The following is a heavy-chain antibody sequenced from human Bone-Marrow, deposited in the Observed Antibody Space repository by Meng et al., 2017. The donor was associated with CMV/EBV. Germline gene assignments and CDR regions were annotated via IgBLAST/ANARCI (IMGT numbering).Heavy chain of an antibody. Sequence: SETLSLTCTVSGGSISSYYWSWIRQPPGKGLEWIGYIYYSGSTNYNPSLKSRVTISVDTSKNQFSLKLSSVTAADTAVYYCARDAPLYDFWSGYYTGFYYGMDVWGQGTTVPFSS. CDR2: IYYSGST. CDR1: GGSISSYY. CDR3: ARDAPLYDFWSGYYTGFYYGMDV. V-gene: IGHV4-59*01. J-gene: IGHJ6*02. D-gene: IGHD3-3*01.